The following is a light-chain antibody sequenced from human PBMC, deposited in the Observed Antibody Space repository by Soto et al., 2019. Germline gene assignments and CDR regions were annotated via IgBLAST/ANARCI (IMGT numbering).Light chain of an antibody. Sequence: EIVLTQSPGTLSVSPGERATLSCRASQTVTSSYLAWYQQKPGQAPRLVIHGASNRAAGIPDRFSGSGSGTDFTLTVSRLEPEDFAVYYCQRNGSSPMCLFGQGTKLEIK. CDR3: QRNGSSPMCL. V-gene: IGKV3-20*01. CDR1: QTVTSSY. CDR2: GAS. J-gene: IGKJ2*04.